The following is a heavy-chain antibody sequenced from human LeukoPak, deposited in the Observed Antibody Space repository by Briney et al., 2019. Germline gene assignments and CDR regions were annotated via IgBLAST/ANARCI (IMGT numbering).Heavy chain of an antibody. CDR2: IRTYNGET. Sequence: ASVKISCKASGYTFNAYAITWVRQAPGQGLEWMGWIRTYNGETHYAEKLQGRVTMTTDTSTSTAYMELRSLTPDNTAVYYCARALFGNDRVSFTEFDFWGQGTLVTVSS. CDR3: ARALFGNDRVSFTEFDF. CDR1: GYTFNAYA. V-gene: IGHV1-18*01. D-gene: IGHD1-1*01. J-gene: IGHJ4*02.